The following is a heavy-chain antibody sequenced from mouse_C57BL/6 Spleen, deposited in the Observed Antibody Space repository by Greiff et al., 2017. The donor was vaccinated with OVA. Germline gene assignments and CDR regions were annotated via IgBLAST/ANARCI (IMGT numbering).Heavy chain of an antibody. D-gene: IGHD2-4*01. CDR3: ARGGDYDGYWYFDV. V-gene: IGHV1-81*01. Sequence: QVQLKQSGAELARPGASVKLSCKASGYTFTSYGISWVKQRTGQGLEWIGEIYPRSGNTYYNEKFKGKATLTADKSSSTAYMELRSLTSEDSAVYFCARGGDYDGYWYFDVWGTGTTVTVSS. CDR1: GYTFTSYG. J-gene: IGHJ1*03. CDR2: IYPRSGNT.